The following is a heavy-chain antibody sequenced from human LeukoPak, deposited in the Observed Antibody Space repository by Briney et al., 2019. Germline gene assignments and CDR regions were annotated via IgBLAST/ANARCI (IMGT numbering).Heavy chain of an antibody. Sequence: GGSPRLSCAASGFTFSDYTMNWVRLAPGKGLEWVSSISGSSNYIYYADSVKGRFTISRGNAKNSLYLQMNSLRVEDTAVYYCARDESGDNDAFDTWGQGTMVTVSS. V-gene: IGHV3-21*01. CDR2: ISGSSNYI. CDR1: GFTFSDYT. CDR3: ARDESGDNDAFDT. D-gene: IGHD2-21*01. J-gene: IGHJ3*02.